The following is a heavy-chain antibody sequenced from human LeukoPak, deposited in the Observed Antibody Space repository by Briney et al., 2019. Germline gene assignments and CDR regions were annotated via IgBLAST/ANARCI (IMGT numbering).Heavy chain of an antibody. D-gene: IGHD3-22*01. CDR3: AKHGEDDSGYYADFFDH. J-gene: IGHJ4*02. Sequence: SETLSLTCTVSGGSINTKTHYWACIRQTPGKGLEWIGSVFYNGNTYYNPSLKSRVTISVDTSKNQFSLRLTSVTAADTAVYYCAKHGEDDSGYYADFFDHYGQRTLVTVSS. CDR1: GGSINTKTHY. CDR2: VFYNGNT. V-gene: IGHV4-39*01.